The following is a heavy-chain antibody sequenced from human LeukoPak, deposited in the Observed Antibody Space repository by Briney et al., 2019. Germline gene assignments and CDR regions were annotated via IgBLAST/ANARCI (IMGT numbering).Heavy chain of an antibody. CDR2: ISGSGGST. J-gene: IGHJ4*02. V-gene: IGHV3-23*01. Sequence: GGSLRLSCAASGFTFSSYAMSWVRQPPGKGLEWVSAISGSGGSTYYPDSVKGRFTISRNNSNNTLYLQMNSLRPEDTAVYYCARDDRQHVVFDYWGQRTLVTVSS. CDR3: ARDDRQHVVFDY. D-gene: IGHD3-22*01. CDR1: GFTFSSYA.